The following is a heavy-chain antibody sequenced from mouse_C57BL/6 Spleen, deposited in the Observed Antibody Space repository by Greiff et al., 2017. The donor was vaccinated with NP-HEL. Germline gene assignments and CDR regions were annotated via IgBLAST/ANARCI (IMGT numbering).Heavy chain of an antibody. V-gene: IGHV1-15*01. CDR3: TRWGSDGYYEDY. J-gene: IGHJ2*01. Sequence: QVQLQQSGAELVRPGASVTLSCKASGYTFTDYEMHWVKQTPVHGLEWIGAIDPETGGTAYNQKFKGKAILTADKSSSTAYMELRSLTSEDSAVYYCTRWGSDGYYEDYWGQGTTLTVSS. CDR1: GYTFTDYE. D-gene: IGHD2-3*01. CDR2: IDPETGGT.